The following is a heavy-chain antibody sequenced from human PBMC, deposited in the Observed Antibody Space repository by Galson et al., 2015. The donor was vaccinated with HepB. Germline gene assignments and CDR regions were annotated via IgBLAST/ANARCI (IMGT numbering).Heavy chain of an antibody. Sequence: SETLSLTCNLYGGSFSGFYWNWIRQPPGKGLEWIGEIDHRGNSTYAPSFKSRVTVSIDSSKNQLSLKVRSVTAADTAVYYCARGPHSYGYRRYFDSWGQGTLVTVAS. CDR2: IDHRGNS. CDR3: ARGPHSYGYRRYFDS. CDR1: GGSFSGFY. V-gene: IGHV4-34*01. J-gene: IGHJ4*02. D-gene: IGHD5-18*01.